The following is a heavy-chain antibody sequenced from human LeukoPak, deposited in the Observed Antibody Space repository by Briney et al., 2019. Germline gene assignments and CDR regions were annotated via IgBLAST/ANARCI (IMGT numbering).Heavy chain of an antibody. D-gene: IGHD3-22*01. CDR1: GFSFSNYW. CDR3: ARGPGSSGGAYVGDY. CDR2: IKTDGSET. J-gene: IGHJ4*01. Sequence: GGSLRLSCAASGFSFSNYWMGWVRQAPGKGLACVANIKTDGSETYYVDSVKGRFSISRDNGENTLYLQMNSLRVEDTAVYYCARGPGSSGGAYVGDYWGHGTLVTVSS. V-gene: IGHV3-7*01.